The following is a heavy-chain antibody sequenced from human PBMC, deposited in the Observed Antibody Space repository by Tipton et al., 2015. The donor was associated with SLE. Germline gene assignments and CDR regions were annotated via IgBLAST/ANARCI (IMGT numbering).Heavy chain of an antibody. CDR3: SGSYYYYGMDV. D-gene: IGHD1-26*01. V-gene: IGHV1-18*01. Sequence: QLVQSGAEVKKPGASVKVSCKASGYTFTSYGISWVRQAPGQGLEWMGLISAYNGNTNYAQKIQGRVTMTTDTSTSTAYMELRSMRSGGTAVYYCSGSYYYYGMDVWGQGTTVTVSS. J-gene: IGHJ6*02. CDR2: ISAYNGNT. CDR1: GYTFTSYG.